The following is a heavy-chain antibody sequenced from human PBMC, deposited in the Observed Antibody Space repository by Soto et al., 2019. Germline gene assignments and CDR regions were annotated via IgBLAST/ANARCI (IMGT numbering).Heavy chain of an antibody. CDR3: PRDPRPGSGPLRFLVAYEMDV. CDR2: TYYRSRWYN. V-gene: IGHV6-1*01. Sequence: PSQTLSLTCVISGDSVSSNSAAWNWIRQSPSRGLEWLGRTYYRSRWYNDYAVSVKSRITVNPDTSKNQFSLHLNSVTPEDTAVYYCPRDPRPGSGPLRFLVAYEMDVWGQGTTVTVSS. D-gene: IGHD3-3*01. J-gene: IGHJ6*02. CDR1: GDSVSSNSAA.